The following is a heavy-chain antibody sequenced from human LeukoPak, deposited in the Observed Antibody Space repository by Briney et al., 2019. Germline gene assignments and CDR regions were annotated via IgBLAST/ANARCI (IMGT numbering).Heavy chain of an antibody. V-gene: IGHV3-23*01. CDR3: AKDLVVPAAMDVDY. D-gene: IGHD2-2*01. Sequence: GGSLRLSCAASGFSFSSYAMFWVRQAPGKGLEWVSAISGSGGSTYYADSVKGRFTISRDNSKNTLYLQMNSLRAEDTAVYYCAKDLVVPAAMDVDYWGQGTLVTVSS. CDR1: GFSFSSYA. CDR2: ISGSGGST. J-gene: IGHJ4*02.